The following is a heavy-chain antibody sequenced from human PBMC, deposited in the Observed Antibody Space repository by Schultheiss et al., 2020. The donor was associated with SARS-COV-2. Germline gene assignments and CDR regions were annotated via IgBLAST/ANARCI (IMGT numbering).Heavy chain of an antibody. Sequence: GGSLRLSCAASGFTFSSYAMSWVRQAPGKGLEWISYISSSSSTIYYADSVKGRFTISRDNAKDSLYLQMNSLRDEDTAVYYCAIQPEVRGVIMHWGQGTLVTVSS. CDR1: GFTFSSYA. J-gene: IGHJ4*02. CDR3: AIQPEVRGVIMH. V-gene: IGHV3-48*02. D-gene: IGHD3-10*01. CDR2: ISSSSSTI.